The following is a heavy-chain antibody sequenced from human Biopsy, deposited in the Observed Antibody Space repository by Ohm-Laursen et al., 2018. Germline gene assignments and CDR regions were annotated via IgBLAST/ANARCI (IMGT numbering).Heavy chain of an antibody. CDR2: INPGGNST. CDR1: GYTFTSYD. V-gene: IGHV1-46*01. CDR3: VLASFDY. Sequence: SVKVSCKASGYTFTSYDINWVRQAPGQGLEWMGIINPGGNSTAYTQNFQGRVTMTWDTSTTTVYMELSSLRSEDTAVYYCVLASFDYWGQGTLVTVPS. J-gene: IGHJ4*02.